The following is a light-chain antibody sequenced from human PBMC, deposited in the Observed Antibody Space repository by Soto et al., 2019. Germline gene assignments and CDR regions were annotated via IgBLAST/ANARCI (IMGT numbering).Light chain of an antibody. CDR1: QSISSW. CDR3: QQYNSYSCT. CDR2: DAS. Sequence: GDRVTITCRASQSISSWLAWYQQKPGKAPKLLIYDASSLESGVPSRFSGSGSGTEFTLTISSLQPDDFATYYCQQYNSYSCTFGGGTKVEIK. V-gene: IGKV1-5*01. J-gene: IGKJ4*01.